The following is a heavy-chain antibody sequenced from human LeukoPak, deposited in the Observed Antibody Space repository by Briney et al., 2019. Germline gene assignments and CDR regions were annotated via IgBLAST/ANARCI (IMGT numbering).Heavy chain of an antibody. CDR1: GFTFSSYW. Sequence: GGSLRLSCAASGFTFSSYWMSWVRQAPGKGLEWVANIKQDGSEKYYVDSVKGRSTISRDNAKDSLYLQMNSLRAEDTAVYYCARDIVGAALMDVWGQGTTVTVSS. CDR3: ARDIVGAALMDV. V-gene: IGHV3-7*01. J-gene: IGHJ6*02. D-gene: IGHD1-26*01. CDR2: IKQDGSEK.